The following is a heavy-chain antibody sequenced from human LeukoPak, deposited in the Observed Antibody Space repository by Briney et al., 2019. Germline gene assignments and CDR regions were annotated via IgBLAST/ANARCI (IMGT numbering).Heavy chain of an antibody. Sequence: GASVKVSCKASGYTFTSYGISWVRQAPGQGLEWMGWISAYNGNTNYAQKLQGRVTMTTDTSTSTAYMELRSLRSDDTAVYYCARDSQPYSSSWLPDFDYWGQGTLVTVSS. CDR2: ISAYNGNT. CDR1: GYTFTSYG. J-gene: IGHJ4*02. D-gene: IGHD6-6*01. CDR3: ARDSQPYSSSWLPDFDY. V-gene: IGHV1-18*01.